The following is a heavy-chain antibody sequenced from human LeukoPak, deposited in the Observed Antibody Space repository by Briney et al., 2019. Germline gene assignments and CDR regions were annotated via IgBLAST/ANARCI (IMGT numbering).Heavy chain of an antibody. J-gene: IGHJ6*03. Sequence: GGSLRLSCAASGFTFSSYAMHWVRQAPGKGLEWVAVISYDGSNKYYADSVKGRFTISRDNSKNTLYLQMNSLRAEDTAVYYCSRDGERFFYYYYYMDVWGKGTTVTVSS. D-gene: IGHD7-27*01. CDR2: ISYDGSNK. CDR3: SRDGERFFYYYYYMDV. CDR1: GFTFSSYA. V-gene: IGHV3-30*04.